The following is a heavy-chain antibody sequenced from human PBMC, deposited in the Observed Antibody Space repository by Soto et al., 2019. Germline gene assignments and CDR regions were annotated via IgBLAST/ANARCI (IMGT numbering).Heavy chain of an antibody. J-gene: IGHJ5*02. CDR1: GGSISSGVYY. Sequence: SETLSLTCTVSGGSISSGVYYWGWIRQPPGKGLEWIGSIYYSGSTYYNPSLKSRVTISVDTSKNQFSLKLSSVTAADTAVYYCARQRQQLALNWFDPWGQGTLVTVSS. V-gene: IGHV4-39*01. CDR3: ARQRQQLALNWFDP. D-gene: IGHD6-13*01. CDR2: IYYSGST.